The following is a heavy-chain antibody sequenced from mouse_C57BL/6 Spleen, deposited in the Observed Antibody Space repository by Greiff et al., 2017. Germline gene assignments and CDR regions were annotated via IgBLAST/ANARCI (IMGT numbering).Heavy chain of an antibody. CDR1: GYAFSSSW. CDR2: IYPGDGDT. Sequence: VQLQQSGPELVKPGASVKISCKASGYAFSSSWMNWVKQRPGKGLEWIGRIYPGDGDTNYNGKFKGKATLTADKSSSTAYMQLSSLTSEDSAVYFCANYYYGSSVYAMDYWGQGTSVTVSS. CDR3: ANYYYGSSVYAMDY. V-gene: IGHV1-82*01. J-gene: IGHJ4*01. D-gene: IGHD1-1*01.